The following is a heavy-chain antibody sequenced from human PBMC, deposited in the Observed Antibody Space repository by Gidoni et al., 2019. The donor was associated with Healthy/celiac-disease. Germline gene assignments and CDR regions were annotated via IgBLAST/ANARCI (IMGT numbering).Heavy chain of an antibody. CDR2: IIPIFGTA. J-gene: IGHJ4*02. CDR3: ARAYCGGDCYLIDY. Sequence: QVQLVQSGAEVKKPGSSVTASCKASGDTFSSYAISWVRQAPGQGLEWMGGIIPIFGTANYAQKFQGRVTITADESTSTAYMELSFLRSEDTAVYYCARAYCGGDCYLIDYWGQGTLVTVSS. CDR1: GDTFSSYA. D-gene: IGHD2-21*02. V-gene: IGHV1-69*01.